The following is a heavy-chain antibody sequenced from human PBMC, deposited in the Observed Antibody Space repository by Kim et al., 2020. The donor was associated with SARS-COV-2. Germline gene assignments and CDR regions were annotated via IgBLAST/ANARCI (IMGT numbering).Heavy chain of an antibody. D-gene: IGHD6-19*01. Sequence: GGSLRLSCAASGFTFSSYAMYWVRQAPGKGLEWVAVILYDGSNKYYADSVKGRFTISRDNSKNTLYLQMNSLRAEDTAVYYCAKGPVAGYFDYWGQGTLVTVSS. CDR1: GFTFSSYA. J-gene: IGHJ4*02. CDR2: ILYDGSNK. V-gene: IGHV3-33*06. CDR3: AKGPVAGYFDY.